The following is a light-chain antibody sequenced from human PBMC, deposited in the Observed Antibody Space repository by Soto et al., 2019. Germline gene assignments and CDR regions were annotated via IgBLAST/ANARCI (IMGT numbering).Light chain of an antibody. J-gene: IGLJ3*02. CDR1: ISDVGGYNY. CDR2: EVS. CDR3: SSYTSSSTRV. Sequence: QSALTQPAAVSGSPGQSIPISCTGPISDVGGYNYVSWYQQHPGKAPKLMIYEVSNRPSGVSNRFSGSKSGNTASLTISGLQAEDEADYYCSSYTSSSTRVFGGGTKLNVL. V-gene: IGLV2-14*01.